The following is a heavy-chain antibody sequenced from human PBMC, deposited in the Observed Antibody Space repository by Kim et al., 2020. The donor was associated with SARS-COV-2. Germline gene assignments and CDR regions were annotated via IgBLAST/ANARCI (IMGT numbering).Heavy chain of an antibody. V-gene: IGHV4-39*01. CDR3: ARHHAMVRGVISFSSYYYGMDV. Sequence: SETLSLTCTVSGGSISSSSYYWGWIRQPPGKGLEWIGSIYYSGSTYYNPSLKSRVTISVDTSKNQFSLKLSSVTAADTAVYYCARHHAMVRGVISFSSYYYGMDVWGQGTTVTVSS. J-gene: IGHJ6*02. CDR1: GGSISSSSYY. CDR2: IYYSGST. D-gene: IGHD3-10*01.